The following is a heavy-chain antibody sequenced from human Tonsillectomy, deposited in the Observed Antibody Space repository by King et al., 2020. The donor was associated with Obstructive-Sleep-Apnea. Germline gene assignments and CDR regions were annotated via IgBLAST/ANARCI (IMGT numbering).Heavy chain of an antibody. CDR1: GFTFDDYT. J-gene: IGHJ4*02. Sequence: VQLVESGGVVVQPGGSLRLSCAASGFTFDDYTMHWVRQAPGKGLEWVSLISWDGGSTYYADSVKGRFTISRDNSKNSLYLQMNSLRTEDTALYYCAKGGYDILTGWDYWGQGTLVTVYS. CDR3: AKGGYDILTGWDY. CDR2: ISWDGGST. D-gene: IGHD3-9*01. V-gene: IGHV3-43*01.